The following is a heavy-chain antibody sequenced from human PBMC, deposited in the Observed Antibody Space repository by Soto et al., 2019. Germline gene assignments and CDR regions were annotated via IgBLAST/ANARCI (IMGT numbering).Heavy chain of an antibody. V-gene: IGHV3-53*01. CDR3: ATGVDTAKAGY. J-gene: IGHJ4*02. D-gene: IGHD5-18*01. CDR1: GFTVSSNH. Sequence: VQLVESGGGLIQPGGSLRLSCAASGFTVSSNHMTWVRQAPGRGPEWVSTIYAGGNTYHADSVRGRFTISRDYSKNMLYLQMNSLRAEDTAVYYCATGVDTAKAGYWGRGTLVTVS. CDR2: IYAGGNT.